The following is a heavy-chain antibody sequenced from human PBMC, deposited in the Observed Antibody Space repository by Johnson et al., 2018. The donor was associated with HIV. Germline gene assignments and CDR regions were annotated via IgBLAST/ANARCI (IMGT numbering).Heavy chain of an antibody. D-gene: IGHD6-13*01. CDR2: ISGSGGST. CDR3: ARPVIAADDAFDI. V-gene: IGHV3-23*04. CDR1: GFTFNSYA. J-gene: IGHJ3*02. Sequence: VQLVESGGGLIQPGGSLRLSCAASGFTFNSYAMSWVRQGPGKGLEWVAAISGSGGSTYYADSVKGRFTISRDNSRNTLFLQMNSMRAEDTAVYYCARPVIAADDAFDIWGQGTMVTVSS.